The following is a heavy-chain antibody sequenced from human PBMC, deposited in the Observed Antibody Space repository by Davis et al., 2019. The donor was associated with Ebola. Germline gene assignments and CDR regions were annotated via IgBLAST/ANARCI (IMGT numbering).Heavy chain of an antibody. D-gene: IGHD3-9*01. V-gene: IGHV3-48*02. CDR1: GFTFSSYS. Sequence: GGSLRLSCAASGFTFSSYSMNWVRQAPGKGLEWVSYISSSSSTIYYADSVKGRFTISRDNAKNSLYLQMNSLRDEDTAVYYCANSRRTVLRYFDWSIDYWGQGTLVTVSS. CDR3: ANSRRTVLRYFDWSIDY. J-gene: IGHJ4*02. CDR2: ISSSSSTI.